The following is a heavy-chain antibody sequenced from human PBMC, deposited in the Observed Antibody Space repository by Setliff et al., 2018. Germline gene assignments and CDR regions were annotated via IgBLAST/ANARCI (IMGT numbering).Heavy chain of an antibody. V-gene: IGHV4-39*07. D-gene: IGHD5-18*01. CDR1: GGSISSSSYY. CDR2: IYYSGST. CDR3: ARVATAMLDAFDI. J-gene: IGHJ3*02. Sequence: SETLSLTCTVSGGSISSSSYYWGWIRQPPGKRLEWIGSIYYSGSTYYNPSLKSRVSISIDTSKNQFSLNLSSVTAADTAVYYCARVATAMLDAFDIWGQGTMVTVSS.